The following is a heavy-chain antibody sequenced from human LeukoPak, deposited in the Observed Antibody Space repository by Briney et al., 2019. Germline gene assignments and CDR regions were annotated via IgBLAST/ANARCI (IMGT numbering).Heavy chain of an antibody. D-gene: IGHD3-10*01. J-gene: IGHJ4*02. CDR1: GYTFTSYG. V-gene: IGHV1-18*04. Sequence: ASVKVSCKASGYTFTSYGISWVRQAPGQGLEWMGWISAYNGNTNYAQKLQGRVTMTTDTSTSTAYMELRSLRSDDTAAYYCAREARITMVRGVHVNFDYWGQGTLVTVSS. CDR2: ISAYNGNT. CDR3: AREARITMVRGVHVNFDY.